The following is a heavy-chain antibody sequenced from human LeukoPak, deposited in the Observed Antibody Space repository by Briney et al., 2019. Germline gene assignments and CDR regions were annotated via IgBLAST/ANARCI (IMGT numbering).Heavy chain of an antibody. CDR1: GGSISSGSYY. CDR2: IYTSGST. J-gene: IGHJ4*02. D-gene: IGHD3-10*01. Sequence: PSQTLSLTCTVSGGSISSGSYYWSWIRQPAGKGLEWIGRIYTSGSTNYNPSLKSRVTISVDTSKNQFSLKLSSVTAADTAVYYCARVVLWFGELQKIDYWGQGTLVTVSS. CDR3: ARVVLWFGELQKIDY. V-gene: IGHV4-61*02.